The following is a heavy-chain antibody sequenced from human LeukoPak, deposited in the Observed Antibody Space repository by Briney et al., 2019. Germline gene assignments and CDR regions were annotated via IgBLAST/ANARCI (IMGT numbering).Heavy chain of an antibody. CDR2: ISSNGGST. CDR1: GFTFSTYA. D-gene: IGHD6-13*01. Sequence: GGSLRLSCSASGFTFSTYAMHWVRQAPGKGLEYVSAISSNGGSTYYADSVKGRFTISRDNSKNTLYLQMSSLRAEDTAMYYCVNGDQSSWYRTLLYWGQGTLVTVSS. V-gene: IGHV3-64D*06. CDR3: VNGDQSSWYRTLLY. J-gene: IGHJ4*02.